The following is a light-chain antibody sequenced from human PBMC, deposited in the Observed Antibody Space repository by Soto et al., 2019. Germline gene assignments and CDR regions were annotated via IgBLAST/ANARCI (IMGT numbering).Light chain of an antibody. CDR3: QQYGSSPWT. J-gene: IGKJ1*01. CDR2: SAS. Sequence: ENALTQSPGTLSLSPGERVTLSCRASQSVASSYLAWYQQKPGQAPRLLIYSASSRATGIPDRFSGSGSGTDFTLTISRLEPEDFAVYYCQQYGSSPWTFGQGTKVEIK. V-gene: IGKV3-20*01. CDR1: QSVASSY.